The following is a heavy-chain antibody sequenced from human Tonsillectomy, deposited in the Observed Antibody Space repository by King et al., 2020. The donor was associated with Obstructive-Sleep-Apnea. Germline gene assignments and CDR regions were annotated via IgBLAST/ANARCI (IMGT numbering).Heavy chain of an antibody. CDR2: IRYDGINE. CDR1: GCTFSSSG. CDR3: AKDNSNWSFDY. V-gene: IGHV3-30*02. J-gene: IGHJ4*02. Sequence: VQLVESGGGGVQPGGSLRLSCAASGCTFSSSGMHWVRQAPGNGLEGVTFIRYDGINEYYADSVKGRFSVSRDNSKNSLFLQMNNLSAEDTAVYYCAKDNSNWSFDYWGQGILVTVSS. D-gene: IGHD6-6*01.